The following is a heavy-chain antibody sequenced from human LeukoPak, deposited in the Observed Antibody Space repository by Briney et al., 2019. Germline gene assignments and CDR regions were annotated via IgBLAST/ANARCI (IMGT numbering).Heavy chain of an antibody. CDR2: TYYSGST. Sequence: TSETLSLTYTVSGGSISSYYWNWIRQPPRKGLEWIGYTYYSGSTNYNPSLKSRVTISVDTSKEQFSLTLTSVTAADTAIYYCASRSGRNYYGMDVWGQGTTVIVSS. CDR1: GGSISSYY. J-gene: IGHJ6*02. CDR3: ASRSGRNYYGMDV. D-gene: IGHD3-10*01. V-gene: IGHV4-59*01.